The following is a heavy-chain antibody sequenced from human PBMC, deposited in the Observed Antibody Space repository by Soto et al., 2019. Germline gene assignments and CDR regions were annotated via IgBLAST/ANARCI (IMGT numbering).Heavy chain of an antibody. CDR2: FIPLHNTS. Sequence: QVQLLQSGAEVKKPGSSGKVSCKVSGGAFTNYSLNWVRHAPGQGLEWLGGFIPLHNTSNYSLKLLGRGSVTADISSNTVYMHLSGLTSDDTATYYCAIWSTWNPLAYRGMDVWGQGTTVTVSS. CDR1: GGAFTNYS. J-gene: IGHJ6*02. CDR3: AIWSTWNPLAYRGMDV. V-gene: IGHV1-69*06. D-gene: IGHD1-20*01.